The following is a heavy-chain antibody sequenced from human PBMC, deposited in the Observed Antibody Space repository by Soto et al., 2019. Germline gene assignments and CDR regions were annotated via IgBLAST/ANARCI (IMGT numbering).Heavy chain of an antibody. J-gene: IGHJ6*02. D-gene: IGHD3-9*01. V-gene: IGHV3-64*01. CDR2: ISSNGGST. CDR3: ARVSWLGHMDV. CDR1: GFTFTTYA. Sequence: EVQLVESGGGLVQPGGSLRLSCAASGFTFTTYAMHWVRQAPGKGLEYVSAISSNGGSTYYANSLKGRFTISRDNSKNTLDLQMGSLRAEDMAVYYCARVSWLGHMDVWGQGTTVTVSS.